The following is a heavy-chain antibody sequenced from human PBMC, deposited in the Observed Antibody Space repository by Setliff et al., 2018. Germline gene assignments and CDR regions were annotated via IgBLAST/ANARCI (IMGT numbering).Heavy chain of an antibody. D-gene: IGHD2-15*01. CDR3: AISTLSICSGGSCPNAFDV. CDR1: GHIFNSYG. V-gene: IGHV1-18*01. J-gene: IGHJ3*01. CDR2: ISSYNGRT. Sequence: ASVKVSCKASGHIFNSYGISWVRQAPGQGLEWLGWISSYNGRTGYARRFQDRVSLTTDTSTGAAHMELRSLRSDDTAVYYCAISTLSICSGGSCPNAFDVWGQGTMVTVSS.